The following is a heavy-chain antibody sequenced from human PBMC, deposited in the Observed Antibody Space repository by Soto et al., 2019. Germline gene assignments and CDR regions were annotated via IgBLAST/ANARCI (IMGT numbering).Heavy chain of an antibody. Sequence: GGSLRLSCAASGFTFSNAWMTWVRQAPGKGLEWVGRIKSKTDGGTTDYAAPVKGRFTISRDDSKNTMYLQMNSLKTEDTAVYYCASSYGASLAYWGQGTLVTVSS. J-gene: IGHJ4*02. D-gene: IGHD4-17*01. CDR1: GFTFSNAW. CDR3: ASSYGASLAY. V-gene: IGHV3-15*01. CDR2: IKSKTDGGTT.